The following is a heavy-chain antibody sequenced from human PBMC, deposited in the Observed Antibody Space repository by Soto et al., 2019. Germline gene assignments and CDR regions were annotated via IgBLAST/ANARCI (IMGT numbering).Heavy chain of an antibody. D-gene: IGHD6-19*01. CDR3: ARGSSGWYDY. CDR1: GFTFSSYG. CDR2: IGGSGSSI. V-gene: IGHV3-48*02. Sequence: AGGSLRLSCAASGFTFSSYGLNWVRQAPGKGLEWVSYIGGSGSSIYYADSVKGRFTISRDNAKKSLNLQMNSLRDDDTAVYYCARGSSGWYDYWGQGALVTVSS. J-gene: IGHJ4*02.